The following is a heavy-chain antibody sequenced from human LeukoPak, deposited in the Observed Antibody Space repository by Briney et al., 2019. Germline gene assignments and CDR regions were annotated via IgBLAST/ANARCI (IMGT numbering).Heavy chain of an antibody. CDR2: ISSSPSYI. CDR1: GFTFSSYS. D-gene: IGHD1-26*01. Sequence: GGSLRLSCAASGFTFSSYSMNWVRQAPGKGLEWVSSISSSPSYIYYADSVKGRFTISRDNTKNSLYLQMNSLRDEDTAVYYCARVSPAGVGANMDVWGKGTAVTVSS. V-gene: IGHV3-21*01. J-gene: IGHJ6*03. CDR3: ARVSPAGVGANMDV.